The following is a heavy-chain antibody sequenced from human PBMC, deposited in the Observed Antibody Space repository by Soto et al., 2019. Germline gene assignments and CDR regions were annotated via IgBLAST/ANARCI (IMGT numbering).Heavy chain of an antibody. D-gene: IGHD4-17*01. CDR2: IYPGDSDT. CDR3: ARHLDDYGDYVDYYYGMDV. Sequence: PGESLKISCKGSGYSLTSYWIGWVRQMPGKGLEWMGIIYPGDSDTRYSPSFQGQVTISADKSISTAYLQWSSLKASDTAMYYCARHLDDYGDYVDYYYGMDVWGQGTTVTVSS. CDR1: GYSLTSYW. J-gene: IGHJ6*02. V-gene: IGHV5-51*01.